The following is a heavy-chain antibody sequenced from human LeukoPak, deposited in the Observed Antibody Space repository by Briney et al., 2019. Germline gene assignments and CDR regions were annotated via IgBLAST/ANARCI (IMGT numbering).Heavy chain of an antibody. CDR1: GYNFNSYY. J-gene: IGHJ3*01. D-gene: IGHD1-1*01. CDR2: INPDNGKT. V-gene: IGHV1-2*02. CDR3: ARNEPAVSVVDAFDV. Sequence: ASVKVSCKASGYNFNSYYIHWVRQAPGQGLTWMGWINPDNGKTKYAPRFQGRVTMTWDTSTNTAYVDLSGLRSDDTAVYYCARNEPAVSVVDAFDVWGQGTVVTVSS.